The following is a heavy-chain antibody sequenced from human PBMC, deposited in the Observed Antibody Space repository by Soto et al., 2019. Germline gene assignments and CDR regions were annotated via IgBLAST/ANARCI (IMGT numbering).Heavy chain of an antibody. D-gene: IGHD6-19*01. CDR1: GFTFSDHY. Sequence: GGSLRLSCAASGFTFSDHYMDWVRQAPGKGLEWVGRTRNKANSYTTEYAASVKGRFTISRDDSKNSLYLQMNSLKTEDTAVYYCARSSSYSSGWYYFDYWGQGTLVTVSS. CDR2: TRNKANSYTT. J-gene: IGHJ4*02. V-gene: IGHV3-72*01. CDR3: ARSSSYSSGWYYFDY.